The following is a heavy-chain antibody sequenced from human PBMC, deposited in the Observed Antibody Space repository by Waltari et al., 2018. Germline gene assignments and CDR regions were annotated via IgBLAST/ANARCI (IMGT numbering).Heavy chain of an antibody. V-gene: IGHV4-59*01. CDR2: IYYSGST. Sequence: QVQLQESGPGLVKPSETLSLTCTVSGGSISSYYWSWIRQPPGKGLEWIGYIYYSGSTNYHPSLKSRVTISVDTSKNQFSLKLSSVTAADTAVYYCARVGVFRRQVERLYYYYYMDVWGKGTTVTVSS. D-gene: IGHD3-3*01. CDR1: GGSISSYY. J-gene: IGHJ6*03. CDR3: ARVGVFRRQVERLYYYYYMDV.